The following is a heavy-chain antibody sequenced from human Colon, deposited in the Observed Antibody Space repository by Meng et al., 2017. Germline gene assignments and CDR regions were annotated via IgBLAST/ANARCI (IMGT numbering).Heavy chain of an antibody. D-gene: IGHD5-18*01. Sequence: VQLWQSGTEGKKPGASVKVSCKASGDPFTNYGISWVRQAPGQGLEWVGWITAHSGSTNYAQKFQGRVTMTTDTSTNTAYMELRSLGSDDTAVYYCARDQKYSFGTYFFDFWGQGTLVTVSS. CDR1: GDPFTNYG. V-gene: IGHV1-18*01. CDR3: ARDQKYSFGTYFFDF. J-gene: IGHJ4*02. CDR2: ITAHSGST.